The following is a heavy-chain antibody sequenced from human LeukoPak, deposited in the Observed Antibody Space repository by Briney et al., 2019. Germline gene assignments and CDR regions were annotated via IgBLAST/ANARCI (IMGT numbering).Heavy chain of an antibody. CDR3: AKPQYSGSPPQDY. CDR2: ISDSGYST. Sequence: PGGSLRLSCVASGLTFSRYAMTWVRQAPGKGLEWVSGISDSGYSTYYADSVQGRFTISRDNSKDTLYLQMNSLRAEDTAVYYCAKPQYSGSPPQDYWGQGTLVTVSS. J-gene: IGHJ4*02. V-gene: IGHV3-23*01. CDR1: GLTFSRYA. D-gene: IGHD1-26*01.